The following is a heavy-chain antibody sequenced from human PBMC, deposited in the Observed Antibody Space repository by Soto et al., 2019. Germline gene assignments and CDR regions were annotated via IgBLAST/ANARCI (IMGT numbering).Heavy chain of an antibody. D-gene: IGHD4-17*01. CDR1: GFTFSSYA. CDR3: VKGMTTVTTGAWFDP. CDR2: ISSNGGST. V-gene: IGHV3-64D*06. J-gene: IGHJ5*02. Sequence: EVQLVESGGGLVQPGGSLRLSCSASGFTFSSYAMHWVRQAPGKGLEYVSAISSNGGSTYYADSVKGRFTISRDNSKNTLYLQMSSLRAEDTAVYYCVKGMTTVTTGAWFDPWGQGTLVTVSS.